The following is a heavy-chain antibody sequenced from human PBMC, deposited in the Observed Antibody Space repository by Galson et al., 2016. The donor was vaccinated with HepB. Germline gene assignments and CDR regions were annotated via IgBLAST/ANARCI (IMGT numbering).Heavy chain of an antibody. CDR1: AFTFSTYG. CDR3: AKDPYYYGSGSYYFDY. D-gene: IGHD3-10*01. Sequence: SLRLSCAASAFTFSTYGMHWVRQAPGKGLEWVAVISYDGSKKYYADSVKGRFTISRDNSKNTLYLQMNSLRTEDTAVHYCAKDPYYYGSGSYYFDYWGQGTLVTVSS. J-gene: IGHJ4*02. V-gene: IGHV3-30*18. CDR2: ISYDGSKK.